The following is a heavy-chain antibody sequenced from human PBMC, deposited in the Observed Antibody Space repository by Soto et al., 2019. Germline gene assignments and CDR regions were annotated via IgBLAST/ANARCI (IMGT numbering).Heavy chain of an antibody. D-gene: IGHD2-2*01. CDR1: GGTFSSYA. J-gene: IGHJ6*02. CDR3: ARSQGSSTSLEIYDYYYYGMDV. CDR2: IIPISDTT. Sequence: QVQLVQSGAEVKKPGSSVKVSCKASGGTFSSYAISWVRQAPGQGLEWMGGIIPISDTTNYAQKFQGRVTITADESTSTAYMELSSLRSEDTAGYYCARSQGSSTSLEIYDYYYYGMDVWGQGTTVTVSS. V-gene: IGHV1-69*01.